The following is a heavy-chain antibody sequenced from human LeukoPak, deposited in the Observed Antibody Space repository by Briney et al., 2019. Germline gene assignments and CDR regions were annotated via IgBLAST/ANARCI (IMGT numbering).Heavy chain of an antibody. D-gene: IGHD3-22*01. Sequence: GGSLRLSCAASGFTVSSNYMSWVRQAPGKGLEWVSVIFSGGSSNYYATVKGRFTICRDNSKNTLYLQMNSLSAEDTAVHYCARSWAGSGYYPGYWRQGTLVIVTS. V-gene: IGHV3-66*01. CDR1: GFTVSSNY. CDR3: ARSWAGSGYYPGY. CDR2: IFSGGSS. J-gene: IGHJ4*02.